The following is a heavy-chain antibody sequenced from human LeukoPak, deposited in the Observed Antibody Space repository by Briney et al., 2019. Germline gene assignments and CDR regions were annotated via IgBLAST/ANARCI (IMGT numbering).Heavy chain of an antibody. CDR1: GYTFTGYY. J-gene: IGHJ6*02. CDR3: ARGGRDILTGYYTDFYYGMDV. Sequence: ASVKVSCTASGYTFTGYYMHWVRQAPRQGLEWMGRINPNSGGTNYAQKFQDRVTMTRDTSISTAYMELSRLRSDDTAVYYCARGGRDILTGYYTDFYYGMDVWGQGTTVTVSS. V-gene: IGHV1-2*06. D-gene: IGHD3-9*01. CDR2: INPNSGGT.